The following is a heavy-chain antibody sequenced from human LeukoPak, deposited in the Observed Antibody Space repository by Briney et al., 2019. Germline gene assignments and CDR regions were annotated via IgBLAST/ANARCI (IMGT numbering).Heavy chain of an antibody. Sequence: PSETLSLTCTVSGGSISSYYWSWLRQPPGKGLEWIGYIYYSGSTNYNPSLKSRVTISVDTSKNQFSLKLSSVTAADTAVYYCARETAYWDFDYWGQGTLVTVSS. CDR3: ARETAYWDFDY. J-gene: IGHJ4*02. CDR2: IYYSGST. CDR1: GGSISSYY. V-gene: IGHV4-59*01. D-gene: IGHD2-21*01.